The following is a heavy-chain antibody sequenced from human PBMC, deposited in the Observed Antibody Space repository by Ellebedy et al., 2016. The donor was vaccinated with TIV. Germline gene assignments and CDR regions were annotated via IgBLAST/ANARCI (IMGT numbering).Heavy chain of an antibody. CDR1: GDSISRSSYY. CDR3: ARWFGELLYVRWFDL. J-gene: IGHJ2*01. V-gene: IGHV4-39*01. Sequence: SETLSLTCTVSGDSISRSSYYWGWIRQPPGKGLEWIGSIYYTGSTDYNPSLKSRVAISADTSKNQFSLRLSSVTAADTAVYYCARWFGELLYVRWFDLWGRGTLVTVSS. D-gene: IGHD3-10*01. CDR2: IYYTGST.